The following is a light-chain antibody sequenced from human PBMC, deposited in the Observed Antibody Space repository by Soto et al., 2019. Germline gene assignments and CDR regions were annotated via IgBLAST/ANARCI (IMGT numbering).Light chain of an antibody. CDR1: QSISSSY. CDR2: GAS. CDR3: QQYGTSPPWT. J-gene: IGKJ1*01. Sequence: PGERATLSCRASQSISSSYLAWYQQKPGQAPRLLIHGASSRATGIPDRFSGSGSGTDFTLTISRLEPEDFAVYYCQQYGTSPPWTFGQGTKVEI. V-gene: IGKV3-20*01.